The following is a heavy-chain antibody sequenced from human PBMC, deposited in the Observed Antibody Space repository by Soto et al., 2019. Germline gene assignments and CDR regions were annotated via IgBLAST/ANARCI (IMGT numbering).Heavy chain of an antibody. CDR3: ASQQLGPSYYYGMDV. CDR2: TIPIFRTA. V-gene: IGHV1-69*12. CDR1: GGTFNSYA. Sequence: QVQLVQSGAEVKKPGSSVKVSCKASGGTFNSYAISWVRQAPGQGLEWMGGTIPIFRTADYAQKFQGRVTIPADESKSTAYMELSSLRSEDTAVYYCASQQLGPSYYYGMDVWGQGTTVTVSS. D-gene: IGHD6-6*01. J-gene: IGHJ6*02.